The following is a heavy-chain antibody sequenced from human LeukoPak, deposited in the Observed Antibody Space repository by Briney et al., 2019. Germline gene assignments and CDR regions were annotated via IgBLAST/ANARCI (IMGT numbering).Heavy chain of an antibody. Sequence: GGSLRLSCAASGFTFSSYAMSWVRQAPGKGLEWVSAISGSGGSTYYADSVKGRFTISRDNSKNTLYLQMNSLRAEDTAVYYCAKEVSSGHFPLHYYGMDVWGQGTTVTVSS. V-gene: IGHV3-23*01. CDR2: ISGSGGST. CDR3: AKEVSSGHFPLHYYGMDV. D-gene: IGHD3-22*01. J-gene: IGHJ6*02. CDR1: GFTFSSYA.